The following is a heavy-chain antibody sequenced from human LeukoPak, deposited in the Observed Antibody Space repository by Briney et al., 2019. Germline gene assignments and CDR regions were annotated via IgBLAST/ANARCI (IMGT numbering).Heavy chain of an antibody. CDR2: INHSGST. J-gene: IGHJ4*02. D-gene: IGHD6-19*01. CDR3: ARLVAVAGTDFDY. Sequence: SETLSLTCAVYGGSFSGYYWSWIRQPPGKGLEWIGEINHSGSTNYNPSLKSRVTISVDTSKNQFSLKLSSVTAADTAVYYCARLVAVAGTDFDYWGQGTLVTVSP. CDR1: GGSFSGYY. V-gene: IGHV4-34*01.